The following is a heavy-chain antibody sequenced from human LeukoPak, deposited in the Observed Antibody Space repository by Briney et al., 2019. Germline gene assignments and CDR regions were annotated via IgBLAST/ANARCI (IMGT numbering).Heavy chain of an antibody. CDR2: IYTSGST. Sequence: SQTLSLTCTVSGGSISSGSYYWSWIRQPAGKGLEWIGRIYTSGSTNYNPSLKSRVTISVDTSKNQFSLKLSSVTAADTAVYYCARARGGYYGSSAYYPAPAVDYWGQGTLVTVSS. V-gene: IGHV4-61*02. CDR3: ARARGGYYGSSAYYPAPAVDY. D-gene: IGHD3-22*01. CDR1: GGSISSGSYY. J-gene: IGHJ4*02.